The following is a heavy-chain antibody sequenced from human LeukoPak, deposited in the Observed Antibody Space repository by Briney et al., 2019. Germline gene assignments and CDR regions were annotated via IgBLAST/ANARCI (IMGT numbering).Heavy chain of an antibody. Sequence: QTGGSLRLSCAASGFSFSDYWMSWVRQAPGKGLEWVADITPDGSGKTYVDSVKGRFTISRGNAKQSLYLQMDTLTAEDTAVYYCAKLWERRWTVAGTDGMDVWGQGTTVTVSS. J-gene: IGHJ6*02. CDR1: GFSFSDYW. D-gene: IGHD6-19*01. V-gene: IGHV3-7*01. CDR2: ITPDGSGK. CDR3: AKLWERRWTVAGTDGMDV.